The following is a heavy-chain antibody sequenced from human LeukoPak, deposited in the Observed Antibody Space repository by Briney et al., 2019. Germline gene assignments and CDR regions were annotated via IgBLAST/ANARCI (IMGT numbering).Heavy chain of an antibody. V-gene: IGHV1-69*05. J-gene: IGHJ4*02. D-gene: IGHD1-14*01. CDR2: IIPIFGTA. Sequence: SVKVSCKSSGGTFSSYAISWVRQAPGQGLEWMGGIIPIFGTANYAQKFQGRVTITTDESTSTAYMELSSLRSEDTAVYYCAEGGIIKPGPLYYFDYWGQGTLVTVSS. CDR1: GGTFSSYA. CDR3: AEGGIIKPGPLYYFDY.